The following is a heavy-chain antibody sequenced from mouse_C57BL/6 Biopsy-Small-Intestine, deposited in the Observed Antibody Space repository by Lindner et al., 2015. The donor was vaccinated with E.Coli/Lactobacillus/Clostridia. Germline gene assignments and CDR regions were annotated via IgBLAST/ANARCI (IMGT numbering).Heavy chain of an antibody. J-gene: IGHJ3*01. CDR2: IYPGDGDT. D-gene: IGHD3-2*02. CDR1: GYAFSSSW. V-gene: IGHV1-82*01. CDR3: ARDIDSSGPFAY. Sequence: VQLQESGPELVKPGASVKISCKASGYAFSSSWMNWVKQRPGKGLEWIGRIYPGDGDTNYNGKFKGKATLTADKSSSTAYMQLKSLTSEDSAVYYCARDIDSSGPFAYWGQGTLVTVSA.